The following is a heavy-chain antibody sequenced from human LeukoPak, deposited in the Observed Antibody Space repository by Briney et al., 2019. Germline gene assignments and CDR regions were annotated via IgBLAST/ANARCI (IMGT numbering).Heavy chain of an antibody. CDR3: ARFMITFGGVIVPMD. Sequence: SETLSLTYTVSGYSISSGYYWGWIQQPPGKGLEWIVSIYHSGSTYYNPSLKSRVTISVDKSKNQFSLKLSSVTAADTAVYYCARFMITFGGVIVPMDWGQGTLVTVSS. J-gene: IGHJ4*02. CDR2: IYHSGST. D-gene: IGHD3-16*02. CDR1: GYSISSGYY. V-gene: IGHV4-38-2*02.